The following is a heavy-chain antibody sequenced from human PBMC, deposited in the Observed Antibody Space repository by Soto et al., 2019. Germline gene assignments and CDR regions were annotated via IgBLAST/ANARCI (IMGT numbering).Heavy chain of an antibody. Sequence: QVQLVQSGAEVKKPGSSVKVSCKASGGTFSSYAISWVRQAPGQGLEWMGGIIPIFGTATYAQKFQGRVTITADKSTSTAYMELSSLRSEDTDVYYCSREPLPTCSKLRGPCFDYWGQGTLVTVSS. CDR1: GGTFSSYA. D-gene: IGHD2-2*01. CDR3: SREPLPTCSKLRGPCFDY. V-gene: IGHV1-69*06. CDR2: IIPIFGTA. J-gene: IGHJ4*02.